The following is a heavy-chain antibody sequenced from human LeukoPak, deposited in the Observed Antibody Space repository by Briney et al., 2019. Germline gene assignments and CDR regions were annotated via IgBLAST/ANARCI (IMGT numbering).Heavy chain of an antibody. V-gene: IGHV3-21*04. CDR3: AKDTRTISCLEN. CDR2: ISSSSSYI. Sequence: GGSLRLSCAASGFTFSSYSMNWVRQAPGKGLEWVSSISSSSSYIYYADSVKGRFTISRDNSKNTLFLQMKSLRAEDTALYYCAKDTRTISCLENWGQGTLVSVSS. CDR1: GFTFSSYS. D-gene: IGHD3-3*01. J-gene: IGHJ4*02.